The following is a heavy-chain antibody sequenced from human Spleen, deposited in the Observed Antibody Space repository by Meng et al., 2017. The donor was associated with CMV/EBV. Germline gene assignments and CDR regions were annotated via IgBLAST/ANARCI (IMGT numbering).Heavy chain of an antibody. J-gene: IGHJ3*02. D-gene: IGHD2-2*01. V-gene: IGHV3-30*19. Sequence: GESLKISCAASGFIFNNYGMHWVRQAPGKGLEWVAVISYDGSNKYYADSVKGRFTISGDISRNTLYLQMNSLRAEDTAVYYCARELSSAAGAFDIWGQGTMVTVSS. CDR1: GFIFNNYG. CDR2: ISYDGSNK. CDR3: ARELSSAAGAFDI.